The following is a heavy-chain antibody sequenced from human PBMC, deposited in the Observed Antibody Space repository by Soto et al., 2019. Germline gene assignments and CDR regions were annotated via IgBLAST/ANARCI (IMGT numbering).Heavy chain of an antibody. Sequence: QVQLVESGGGVVQPGRSLRLSCAASGFTFSSYGKNWVRQAPGKGLEWGAVIWDEGSNKYYADPVKGRFTIPRDNSKNTLYLQKNSLRAEDTAVYYCARELSGGYYGYWGQGTLVTVSS. J-gene: IGHJ4*02. V-gene: IGHV3-33*01. CDR3: ARELSGGYYGY. D-gene: IGHD1-26*01. CDR2: IWDEGSNK. CDR1: GFTFSSYG.